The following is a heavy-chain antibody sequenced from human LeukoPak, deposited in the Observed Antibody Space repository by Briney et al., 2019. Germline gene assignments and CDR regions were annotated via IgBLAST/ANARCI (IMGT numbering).Heavy chain of an antibody. J-gene: IGHJ4*02. D-gene: IGHD2-15*01. CDR2: IQSKTDCGTT. CDR3: TTWSSQFDY. CDR1: GLTFSDVW. V-gene: IGHV3-15*01. Sequence: GGSLRLSCAASGLTFSDVWMTWVRQAPGKGLECVGFIQSKTDCGTTDSATPVKGRFTVSRDDSKNTLYLQMNSLRTEDTPVYYCTTWSSQFDYWGQGTLVTVSS.